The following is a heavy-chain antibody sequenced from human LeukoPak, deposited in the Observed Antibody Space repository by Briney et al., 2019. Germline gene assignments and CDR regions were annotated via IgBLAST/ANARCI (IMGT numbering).Heavy chain of an antibody. CDR1: GGSVSSDNSY. CDR2: TYADGSS. J-gene: IGHJ4*02. CDR3: ARGYYYRR. V-gene: IGHV4-61*02. Sequence: PSETLSLTCTVSGGSVSSDNSYWNWIRQPAGKGLEWIGRTYADGSSTYNPSLKSRVTISVDTSKNQFSLRLTSMTAADTAVYYCARGYYYRRWGQGTLVTVSS. D-gene: IGHD3-10*01.